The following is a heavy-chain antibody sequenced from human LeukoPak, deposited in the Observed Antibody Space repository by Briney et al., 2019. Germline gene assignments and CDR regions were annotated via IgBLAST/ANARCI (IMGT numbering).Heavy chain of an antibody. Sequence: GASVKVSCKASGYTFTSYGISWVRQAPGQGLEWMGWISAYNGNTNYAQKLQGRVTMTTDTSTSTAYMELRSLRSDDTAVYYCARDLFPGRIMITFGGGEDYWGQGTLVTVSS. D-gene: IGHD3-16*01. V-gene: IGHV1-18*01. J-gene: IGHJ4*02. CDR2: ISAYNGNT. CDR1: GYTFTSYG. CDR3: ARDLFPGRIMITFGGGEDY.